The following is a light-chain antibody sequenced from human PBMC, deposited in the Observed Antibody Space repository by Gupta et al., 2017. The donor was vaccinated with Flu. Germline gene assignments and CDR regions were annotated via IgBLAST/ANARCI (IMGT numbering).Light chain of an antibody. V-gene: IGLV3-19*01. Sequence: SSALTQAPAVSVALGQTVRITCQGDSLRSYYASWYKQKPGQAPVLVIYGKNNRPAGIPDRFSGTSSGNTASLTITGAQAEDEADYYCNSRDSSGNHPFGGGTKLTVL. J-gene: IGLJ3*02. CDR3: NSRDSSGNHP. CDR1: SLRSYY. CDR2: GKN.